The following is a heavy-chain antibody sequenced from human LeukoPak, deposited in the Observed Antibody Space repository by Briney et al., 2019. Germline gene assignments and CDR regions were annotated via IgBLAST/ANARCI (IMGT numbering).Heavy chain of an antibody. CDR3: ATLVDGSGSYYYFDAFDI. Sequence: GASVKVSCKVSGYTLTELSMHWVRQAPGKGLEWMGGFDPEDGETIYAQKFQGRVTMTEDTSTDTAYMGLSSLRSEDTAVYYCATLVDGSGSYYYFDAFDIWGQGTMVTVSS. D-gene: IGHD3-10*01. CDR1: GYTLTELS. V-gene: IGHV1-24*01. CDR2: FDPEDGET. J-gene: IGHJ3*02.